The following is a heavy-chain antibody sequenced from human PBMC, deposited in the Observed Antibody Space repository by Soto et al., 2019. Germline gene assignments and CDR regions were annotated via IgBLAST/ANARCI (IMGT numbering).Heavy chain of an antibody. V-gene: IGHV4-30-2*01. CDR2: IYHSGNP. CDR1: GDTISTGGYS. CDR3: ARVPDR. J-gene: IGHJ5*02. Sequence: SETLSLTCGVSGDTISTGGYSWAWIRQPPGRALEWIGHIYHSGNPYYNPSLKSRVTISVDRSKNQFSLKLSSVTAADTAVYYCARVPDRWGQGTLVTVSS. D-gene: IGHD2-2*01.